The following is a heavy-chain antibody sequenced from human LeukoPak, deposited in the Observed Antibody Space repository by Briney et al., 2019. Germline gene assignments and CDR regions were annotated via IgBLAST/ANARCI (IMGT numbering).Heavy chain of an antibody. CDR3: ARNLSSSRLGYYYYMDV. CDR2: IIPIFGSA. V-gene: IGHV1-69*05. CDR1: GGTFSNYA. Sequence: SVKVSCKASGGTFSNYAISWVRQAPGQGLEWMGGIIPIFGSANYAQKFQGRVTITTDESTSTAYMELSSLTSEDTAVYYCARNLSSSRLGYYYYMDVWGKGTTVTVSS. J-gene: IGHJ6*03. D-gene: IGHD3-16*02.